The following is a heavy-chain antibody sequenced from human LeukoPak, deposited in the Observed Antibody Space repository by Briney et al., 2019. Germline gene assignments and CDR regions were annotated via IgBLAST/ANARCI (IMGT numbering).Heavy chain of an antibody. V-gene: IGHV3-30-3*01. J-gene: IGHJ4*02. CDR3: ARVSIGWYSFDY. Sequence: GGSLRLSCAASGFTFSSYAMHWVRQAPGKGLEWVAVISYDGSNKYYADSVKGRFTISRDNSKNTLYLQMNSLRAEDTAVYYRARVSIGWYSFDYWGQGTLVTVSS. CDR2: ISYDGSNK. CDR1: GFTFSSYA. D-gene: IGHD6-19*01.